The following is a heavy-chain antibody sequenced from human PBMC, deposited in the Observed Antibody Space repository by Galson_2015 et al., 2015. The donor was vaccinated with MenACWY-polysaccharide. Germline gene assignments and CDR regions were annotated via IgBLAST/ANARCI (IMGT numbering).Heavy chain of an antibody. Sequence: SLRLSCAASGFVFSSCGMQWVRQAPGKGLEWVAVVSSDGGTQFYADSVKGRFTISRDNSKNTLYLQINSLRAEDTAVYYCAKESVIPQYGAYFDYWGQGTLVTVSS. D-gene: IGHD4/OR15-4a*01. CDR2: VSSDGGTQ. V-gene: IGHV3-30*18. CDR3: AKESVIPQYGAYFDY. CDR1: GFVFSSCG. J-gene: IGHJ4*02.